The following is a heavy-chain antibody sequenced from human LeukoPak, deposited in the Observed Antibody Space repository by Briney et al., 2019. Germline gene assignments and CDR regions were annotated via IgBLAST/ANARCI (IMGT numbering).Heavy chain of an antibody. CDR2: IYYSGST. D-gene: IGHD6-19*01. J-gene: IGHJ5*02. CDR3: ARIAVAGTDWFDP. Sequence: SETLSLTCTVSGGSISSYYWSWIRQPPGKGLEWIGYIYYSGSTNYNPSLKSRVTISVDTSKNQFSLKLSSVTAADTAVYYCARIAVAGTDWFDPWGRGPLVTVSS. V-gene: IGHV4-59*01. CDR1: GGSISSYY.